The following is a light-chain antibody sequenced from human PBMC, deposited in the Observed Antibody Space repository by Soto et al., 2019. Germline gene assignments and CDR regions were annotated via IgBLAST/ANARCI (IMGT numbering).Light chain of an antibody. V-gene: IGKV3-11*01. J-gene: IGKJ1*01. Sequence: EIVLPQSPATLSLSPGASATLSCRASQSVSSYLAWYQQKPGQAPRLLIYDASNRATGIPARFSGSGSGTDFTLTISSLEPEEFAVYYCQQRSNWPKTVGQGTKVDI. CDR2: DAS. CDR1: QSVSSY. CDR3: QQRSNWPKT.